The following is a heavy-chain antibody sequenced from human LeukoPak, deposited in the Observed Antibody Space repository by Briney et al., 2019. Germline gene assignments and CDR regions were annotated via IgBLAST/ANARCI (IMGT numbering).Heavy chain of an antibody. CDR3: ARMTEGGYSYGYFYYYYMDV. CDR1: GFTFDDYG. D-gene: IGHD5-18*01. CDR2: INWNGGST. J-gene: IGHJ6*03. Sequence: GGSLRLSCAASGFTFDDYGMSWVRQAPGKGLEWVSGINWNGGSTGYADSVKGRFTISRDNAKNSLYLQMNSLRAEDTALYYCARMTEGGYSYGYFYYYYMDVWGKGTTVTISS. V-gene: IGHV3-20*04.